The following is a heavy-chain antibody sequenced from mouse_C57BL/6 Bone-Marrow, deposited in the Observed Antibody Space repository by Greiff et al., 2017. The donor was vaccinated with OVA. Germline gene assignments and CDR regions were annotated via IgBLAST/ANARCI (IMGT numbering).Heavy chain of an antibody. CDR1: GYTFTSYG. Sequence: VQLQQSGAELVRPGASVKLSCKASGYTFTSYGISWVKQRPGQGLEWIGEIYPRSGNTYYNAKLKGKATATADKSSITAYMELRSLTSEDSAVYFCARLPFTTVLAPYWGQGTLVTVSA. D-gene: IGHD1-1*01. V-gene: IGHV1-81*01. J-gene: IGHJ3*01. CDR2: IYPRSGNT. CDR3: ARLPFTTVLAPY.